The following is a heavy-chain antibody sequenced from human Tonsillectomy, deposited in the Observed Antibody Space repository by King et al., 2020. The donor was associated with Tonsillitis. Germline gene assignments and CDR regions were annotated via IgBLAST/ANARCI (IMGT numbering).Heavy chain of an antibody. Sequence: VQLVESGGGLVKPGGSLRLSCAASGFTFSDYYMTWIRQAPGKGLEWVSYISSSGSTIHYADSVKGRFTISRDNAKNSLYLQMDSLRVEDTAVYYCARAPHWSGGYLDYWGQGTVVTVSS. CDR1: GFTFSDYY. CDR2: ISSSGSTI. CDR3: ARAPHWSGGYLDY. D-gene: IGHD3-22*01. J-gene: IGHJ4*02. V-gene: IGHV3-11*01.